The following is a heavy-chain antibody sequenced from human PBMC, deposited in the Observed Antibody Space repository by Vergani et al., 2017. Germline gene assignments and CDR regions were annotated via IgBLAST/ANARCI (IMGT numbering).Heavy chain of an antibody. CDR1: GYSFTSYW. D-gene: IGHD2-2*01. Sequence: EVQLVQSGAEVKKPGESLKISCKGSGYSFTSYWIGWVRQMPGKGLEWMGIIYPVDSDTRYSPFFQGQVTISVDTSKNQFSLKLSSVTAAETAVYYCARVGRGAPGIGVVPAATTPPFPYYFDYWGQGTLVTVSS. CDR2: IYPVDSDT. J-gene: IGHJ4*02. CDR3: ARVGRGAPGIGVVPAATTPPFPYYFDY. V-gene: IGHV5-51*01.